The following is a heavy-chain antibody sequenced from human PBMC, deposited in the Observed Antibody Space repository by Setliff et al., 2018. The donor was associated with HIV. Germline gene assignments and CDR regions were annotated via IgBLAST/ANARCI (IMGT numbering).Heavy chain of an antibody. CDR3: ARALDFLTEQLNWFFPL. V-gene: IGHV5-51*01. Sequence: GESLKISCKASGYSFTTSWIGWVRQMPGKGLEWMGIIFRADSDTTYSPSFQGQVTISVDKSISTAYLQWNSLKASDTAIYYCARALDFLTEQLNWFFPLWGRGTLVTVSS. CDR1: GYSFTTSW. D-gene: IGHD3-9*01. CDR2: IFRADSDT. J-gene: IGHJ2*01.